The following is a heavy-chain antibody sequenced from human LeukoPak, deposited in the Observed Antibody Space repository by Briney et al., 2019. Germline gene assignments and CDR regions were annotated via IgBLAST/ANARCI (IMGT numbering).Heavy chain of an antibody. CDR3: ERAPDGSGAY. CDR1: GFTFSSYA. CDR2: ISYDGSNK. D-gene: IGHD3-10*01. Sequence: GRSLRLSCAASGFTFSSYAMHWVRQAPGKGLEWVAVISYDGSNKYYADSVKGRFTISRDNSKNTLYLQMNSLRAEDTAVYYCERAPDGSGAYWGQGTLVTVSS. V-gene: IGHV3-30-3*01. J-gene: IGHJ4*02.